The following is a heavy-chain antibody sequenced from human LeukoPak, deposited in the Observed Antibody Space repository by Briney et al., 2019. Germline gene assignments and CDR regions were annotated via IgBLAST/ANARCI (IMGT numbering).Heavy chain of an antibody. J-gene: IGHJ4*02. CDR2: IYYSGST. CDR1: GGSISSYY. CDR3: ASEPTWELLLAYFDY. Sequence: SETLSLTCTVSGGSISSYYWSWIRQPPGKGLEWIGYIYYSGSTNYNPSLKSRVTISVDTSKNQFSLKLSSVTAADTAVYYCASEPTWELLLAYFDYWGQGTLVTVSS. V-gene: IGHV4-59*08. D-gene: IGHD1-26*01.